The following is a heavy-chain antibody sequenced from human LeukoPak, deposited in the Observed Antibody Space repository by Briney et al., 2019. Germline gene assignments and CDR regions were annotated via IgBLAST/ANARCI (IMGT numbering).Heavy chain of an antibody. CDR3: ARGSDYDSSGYYSQYYYYYYMDV. CDR2: INHSGST. CDR1: GGSFSGYY. Sequence: SETLSLTCAVYGGSFSGYYWSWIRQPPGKGLEWIGEINHSGSTNYNPSLKSRVTISVDTSKNQFSLKLSSVTAADTAVYYCARGSDYDSSGYYSQYYYYYYMDVWGKGTTVTVSS. V-gene: IGHV4-34*01. D-gene: IGHD3-22*01. J-gene: IGHJ6*03.